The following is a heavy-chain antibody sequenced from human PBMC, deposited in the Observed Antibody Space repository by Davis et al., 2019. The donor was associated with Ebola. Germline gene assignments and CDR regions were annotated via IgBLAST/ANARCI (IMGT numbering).Heavy chain of an antibody. CDR1: GGTFGSQT. D-gene: IGHD5-24*01. CDR2: IVPSYVTP. V-gene: IGHV1-69*13. CDR3: ASPTLMMASKYGHYYYGLDV. Sequence: SVKVSCKASGGTFGSQTITWVRQAPGQGLEWMGGIVPSYVTPSYSQKFQGRLTITADEPTSTAYMELNTLTVQDTAVYYCASPTLMMASKYGHYYYGLDVWGQGTTVTVSS. J-gene: IGHJ6*02.